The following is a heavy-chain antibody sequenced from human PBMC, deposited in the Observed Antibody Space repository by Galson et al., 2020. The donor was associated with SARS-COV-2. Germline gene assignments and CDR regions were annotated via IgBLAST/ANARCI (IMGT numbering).Heavy chain of an antibody. D-gene: IGHD3-22*01. Sequence: GGSLRLSCTTSGFTFGNYGMSWFRQAPGKGLEWVGFIRNKANGGTAEYAASVKGRFTISRDDSKSIAYVQMNSLQTGDTAVYYCTRVTTWVDSWGQGTLVTVSS. J-gene: IGHJ5*01. CDR3: TRVTTWVDS. V-gene: IGHV3-49*03. CDR2: IRNKANGGTA. CDR1: GFTFGNYG.